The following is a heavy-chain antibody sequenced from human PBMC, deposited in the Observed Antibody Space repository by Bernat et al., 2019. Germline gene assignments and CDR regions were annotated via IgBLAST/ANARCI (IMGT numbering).Heavy chain of an antibody. V-gene: IGHV3-30*18. CDR3: AKDLGLLLPAYYYGMDV. CDR1: GFTFSSYG. CDR2: ISYDGSNK. Sequence: QVQLVESGGGVVQPGRSLRLSCAASGFTFSSYGMHWVRQAPGKGLEWVAVISYDGSNKYYADSVKGRFTISRDNSKNTLYLQMNSLRAEDTAVYYCAKDLGLLLPAYYYGMDVWGQGTTVTVSS. D-gene: IGHD2-21*02. J-gene: IGHJ6*02.